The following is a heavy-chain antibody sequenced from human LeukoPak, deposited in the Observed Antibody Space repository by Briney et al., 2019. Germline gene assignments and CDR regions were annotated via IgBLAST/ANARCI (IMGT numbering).Heavy chain of an antibody. J-gene: IGHJ4*02. Sequence: SGPTLVNPTQTLTLTCTFSGFSLSTSGVGVGWIRQPPGKALEWLALIYWNDDKRYSPSLKSRVTITKDTSKNQVVLTMTNMDPVDTATYYCAHRRREGTVTTGFDYWGQGTLVTVSS. CDR3: AHRRREGTVTTGFDY. CDR2: IYWNDDK. D-gene: IGHD4-17*01. CDR1: GFSLSTSGVG. V-gene: IGHV2-5*01.